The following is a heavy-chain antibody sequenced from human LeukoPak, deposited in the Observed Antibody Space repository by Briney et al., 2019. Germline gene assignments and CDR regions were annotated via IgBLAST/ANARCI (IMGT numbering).Heavy chain of an antibody. V-gene: IGHV3-7*01. D-gene: IGHD3-22*01. CDR2: IKKDGSEK. CDR1: GFTFSSYS. J-gene: IGHJ4*02. Sequence: GGSLRLSCAASGFTFSSYSMNWVRQAPGKGLEWVANIKKDGSEKYYVDSVKGRFTISRDNAKNSLYLQMNSLRAEDTAVYYCARDLYRIVVVPHYFDYWGQGTLVTVSS. CDR3: ARDLYRIVVVPHYFDY.